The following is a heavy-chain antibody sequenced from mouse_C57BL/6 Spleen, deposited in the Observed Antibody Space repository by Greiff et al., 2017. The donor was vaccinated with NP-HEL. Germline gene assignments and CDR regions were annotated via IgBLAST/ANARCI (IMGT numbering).Heavy chain of an antibody. CDR2: IDPSDSYT. Sequence: VQLQQPGAELVKPGASVKLSCKASGYTFTSYWMQWVKQRPGQGLEWIGEIDPSDSYTNYNQKFKGKATLTVDTSSSTAYMQLSSLTSEDSAVYYCARVGLRYYAMDYWGQGTSVTVSS. J-gene: IGHJ4*01. CDR1: GYTFTSYW. D-gene: IGHD2-2*01. CDR3: ARVGLRYYAMDY. V-gene: IGHV1-50*01.